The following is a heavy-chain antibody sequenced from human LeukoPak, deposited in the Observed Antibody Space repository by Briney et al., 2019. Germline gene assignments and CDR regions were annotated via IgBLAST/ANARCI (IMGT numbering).Heavy chain of an antibody. CDR3: ARGPHVLRYFDWLLRYYFDY. CDR1: GGSISSGDYY. Sequence: PSQTLSLTCTVSGGSISSGDYYSSSIRQPPGKGLEWIGYIYYSGSTYYNPSRKARVTLSVDTSKNQLSLKLSSVTAADTAVYYCARGPHVLRYFDWLLRYYFDYWGQGTLVTVSS. CDR2: IYYSGST. J-gene: IGHJ4*02. D-gene: IGHD3-9*01. V-gene: IGHV4-30-4*01.